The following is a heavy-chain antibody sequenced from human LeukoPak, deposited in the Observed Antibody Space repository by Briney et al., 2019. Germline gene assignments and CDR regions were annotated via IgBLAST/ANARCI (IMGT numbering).Heavy chain of an antibody. D-gene: IGHD5-18*01. CDR1: EIIVSSNY. CDR3: ARRERLGYSYGRGTLDI. V-gene: IGHV3-66*01. CDR2: IDSTGST. Sequence: GGSLRLSCVASEIIVSSNYMSWVRQAPGKGLEWVSFIDSTGSTYYADSVKGRFTISRDNSRNTLYLQMNSLRVEDTAVYYCARRERLGYSYGRGTLDIWGQGTMVTVSS. J-gene: IGHJ3*02.